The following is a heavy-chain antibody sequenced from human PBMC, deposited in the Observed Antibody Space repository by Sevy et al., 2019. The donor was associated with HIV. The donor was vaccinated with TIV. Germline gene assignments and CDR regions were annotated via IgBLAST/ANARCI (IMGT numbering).Heavy chain of an antibody. V-gene: IGHV3-30-3*01. CDR3: ARDMGHDFYFRYNDAFDI. CDR2: ISYDGSNK. CDR1: GFTCSSYA. J-gene: IGHJ3*02. D-gene: IGHD1-20*01. Sequence: GGALRLSCAASGFTCSSYAMHWVRQAPGKGLEWVAVISYDGSNKYYADSVKGRFTISRDNSTNTLYLQMNSLRAEDTAVYYCARDMGHDFYFRYNDAFDIWGQGTMVTVSS.